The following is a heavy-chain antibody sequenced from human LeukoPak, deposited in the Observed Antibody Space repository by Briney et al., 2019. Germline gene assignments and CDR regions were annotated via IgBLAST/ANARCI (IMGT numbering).Heavy chain of an antibody. Sequence: SQTLSLTCTVSGGSISSGSYYWSWIRQPAGKGLEWIGRIYTSGTTNYNPALKSRVTISVDTSKNQFSLKLSSVTAADTAVYYCARDRGYSYGYGYFDYWGQGTLVTVSS. CDR1: GGSISSGSYY. CDR2: IYTSGTT. J-gene: IGHJ4*02. CDR3: ARDRGYSYGYGYFDY. D-gene: IGHD5-18*01. V-gene: IGHV4-61*02.